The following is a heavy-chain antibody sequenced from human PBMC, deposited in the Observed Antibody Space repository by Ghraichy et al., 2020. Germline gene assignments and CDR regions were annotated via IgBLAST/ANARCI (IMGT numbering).Heavy chain of an antibody. CDR2: IYPGDSDT. V-gene: IGHV5-51*01. Sequence: GESLNISCKGSGYSFTSYWIGWVRQMPGKGLEWMGIIYPGDSDTRYSPSFQGQVTISADKSISTAYLQWSSLKASDTAMYYCAVPYYYGSGSPDYFDYWGQGTLVTVSS. D-gene: IGHD3-10*01. CDR1: GYSFTSYW. J-gene: IGHJ4*02. CDR3: AVPYYYGSGSPDYFDY.